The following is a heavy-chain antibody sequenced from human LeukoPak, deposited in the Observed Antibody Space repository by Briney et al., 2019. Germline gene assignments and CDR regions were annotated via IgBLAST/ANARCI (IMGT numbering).Heavy chain of an antibody. Sequence: PEGSLRLSCAASGFTVSSNYMSWVRQAPGKGLEWVSVIYSGGSTYYADSVKGRFTISRDNSKSTLYLQMNSLRAEDTAVYYCARRLYSSSWFSFDYWGQGTLVTVSS. CDR1: GFTVSSNY. CDR3: ARRLYSSSWFSFDY. D-gene: IGHD6-13*01. CDR2: IYSGGST. J-gene: IGHJ4*02. V-gene: IGHV3-53*01.